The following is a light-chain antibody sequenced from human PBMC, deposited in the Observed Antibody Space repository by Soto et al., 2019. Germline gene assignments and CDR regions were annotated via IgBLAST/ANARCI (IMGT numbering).Light chain of an antibody. Sequence: DLQMTQSPSSLSASVGDSVTITCQASQNINNYLNWYQQKPGRAPKLLIYDASNLEAGVPSRFRGSGSGTDFTFTIRRLQPEDIATYYCKQYENLPTXGQGTRLEIK. CDR1: QNINNY. CDR3: KQYENLPT. V-gene: IGKV1-33*01. J-gene: IGKJ5*01. CDR2: DAS.